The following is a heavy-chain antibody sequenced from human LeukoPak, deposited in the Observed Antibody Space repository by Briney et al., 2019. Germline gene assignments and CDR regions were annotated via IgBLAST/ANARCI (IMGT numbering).Heavy chain of an antibody. CDR3: ARDDSSGYYYPLQENWFDP. CDR2: INPNSGGT. J-gene: IGHJ5*02. V-gene: IGHV1-2*02. Sequence: ASVKVSCKASGYTFTGYYMHWARQAPGQGLEWMGWINPNSGGTNYAQKFQGRVTMTRDTSISTAYMELSRLRSDDTAVYYCARDDSSGYYYPLQENWFDPWGQGTLVTVSS. CDR1: GYTFTGYY. D-gene: IGHD3-22*01.